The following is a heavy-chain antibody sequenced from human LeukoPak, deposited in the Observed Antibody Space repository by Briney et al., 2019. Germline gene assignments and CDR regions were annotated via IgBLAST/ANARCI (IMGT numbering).Heavy chain of an antibody. CDR1: GFIFSSYA. Sequence: PGGSLRLSCAASGFIFSSYAMTWVRQAPGKGLEWVANIKQDGSKKNYVDSLKGRFTISRDNAKNSLFLQMNSLRAEDTAVYYCAELGITMIGGVWGKGTTVTISS. CDR3: AELGITMIGGV. D-gene: IGHD3-10*02. V-gene: IGHV3-7*01. CDR2: IKQDGSKK. J-gene: IGHJ6*04.